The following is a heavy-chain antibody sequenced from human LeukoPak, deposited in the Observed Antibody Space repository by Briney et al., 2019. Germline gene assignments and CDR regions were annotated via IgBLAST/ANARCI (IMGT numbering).Heavy chain of an antibody. V-gene: IGHV4-4*09. CDR3: VRTDCSSTSCYTANWFDP. D-gene: IGHD2-2*02. CDR1: GGSISSYY. CDR2: IYTSGST. Sequence: SETLSLTCTVSGGSISSYYWSWIRQPPGKGLEWIGYIYTSGSTNYNPSLKSRVAISVDTSKNQFSLKLSSVTAADTAVYYCVRTDCSSTSCYTANWFDPWGQGTLVTVSS. J-gene: IGHJ5*02.